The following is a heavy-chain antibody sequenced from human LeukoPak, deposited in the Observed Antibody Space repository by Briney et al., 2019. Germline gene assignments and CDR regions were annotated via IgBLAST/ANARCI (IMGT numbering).Heavy chain of an antibody. CDR3: ARDMLAVPSNWFDP. D-gene: IGHD2-8*01. CDR2: INPSGGGT. CDR1: GYTFTSYY. J-gene: IGHJ5*02. V-gene: IGHV1-46*01. Sequence: ASVKVSCKASGYTFTSYYIHWVRQAPGQGLEWMGVINPSGGGTSYAQKFQGRVTMTRDTSTSTVCMDLRSLRSEDTAVYFCARDMLAVPSNWFDPWGQGTLVTVSS.